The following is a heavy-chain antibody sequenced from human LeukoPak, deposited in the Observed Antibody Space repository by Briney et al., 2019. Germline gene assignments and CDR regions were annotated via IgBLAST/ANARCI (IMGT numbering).Heavy chain of an antibody. Sequence: GGSLRLSCAASGFTVSSNYMSWVRQPPGKGLEWVSLIYSGGGTYYADSVKGRFTISRDNSKNTVYLQMNSLRAEDTAVYYCARRAGGYSHPRDYWGQGTLVTVSS. CDR3: ARRAGGYSHPRDY. V-gene: IGHV3-53*01. J-gene: IGHJ4*02. D-gene: IGHD4-23*01. CDR2: IYSGGGT. CDR1: GFTVSSNY.